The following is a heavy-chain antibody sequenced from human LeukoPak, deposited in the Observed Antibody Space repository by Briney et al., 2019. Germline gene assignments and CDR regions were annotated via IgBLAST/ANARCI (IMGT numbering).Heavy chain of an antibody. V-gene: IGHV3-30*14. J-gene: IGHJ4*02. CDR2: ISNDGSKK. CDR3: AREHYNLLTGRGGYFDY. CDR1: GFTFSRYA. D-gene: IGHD3-9*01. Sequence: GGSLRLSCAASGFTFSRYAFHWVRQAPGKGLEWVAVISNDGSKKDYADSVKGRFTISRDNSKNTLYLQMNSLRAEDTAVYYCAREHYNLLTGRGGYFDYWGQGTLVTVSS.